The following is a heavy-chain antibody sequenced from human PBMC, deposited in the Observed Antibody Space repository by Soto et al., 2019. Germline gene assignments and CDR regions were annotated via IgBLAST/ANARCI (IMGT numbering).Heavy chain of an antibody. Sequence: QVHLVQSEAEVKKPGASVNVSCKASGDTFTTHYMHWVRQAPGQGLEWLGIITPEGDTTHYAQKFEDTVTMTRDTSTRTVYMVWRSLRSDYTAIYYCVKRSGSGSYSDWGQGTLVTVSS. D-gene: IGHD3-10*01. CDR3: VKRSGSGSYSD. CDR2: ITPEGDTT. V-gene: IGHV1-46*03. J-gene: IGHJ4*02. CDR1: GDTFTTHY.